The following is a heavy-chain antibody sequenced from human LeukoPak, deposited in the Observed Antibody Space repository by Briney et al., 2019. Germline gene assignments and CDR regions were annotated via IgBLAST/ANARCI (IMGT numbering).Heavy chain of an antibody. Sequence: SQTLSLTCTVSGGSISSGGYYWSWIRQHPGKGLEWIGYIYYSGSTYYNPSLKSRVTISVDTSKNQFSLKLSSVTAADTAVYYCARDRQLTMVRGVIISGRYYYYYVDVWGKGTTVTVSS. D-gene: IGHD3-10*01. CDR1: GGSISSGGYY. CDR2: IYYSGST. V-gene: IGHV4-31*03. CDR3: ARDRQLTMVRGVIISGRYYYYYVDV. J-gene: IGHJ6*03.